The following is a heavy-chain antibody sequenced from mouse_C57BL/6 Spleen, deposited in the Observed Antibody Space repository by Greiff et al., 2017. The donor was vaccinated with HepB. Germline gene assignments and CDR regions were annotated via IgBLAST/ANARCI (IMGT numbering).Heavy chain of an antibody. CDR3: ARSYYGSSRGFAY. CDR2: IDPSDSYT. D-gene: IGHD1-1*01. CDR1: GYTFTSYW. V-gene: IGHV1-69*01. Sequence: QVQLQQPGAELVMPGASVKLSCKASGYTFTSYWMHWVKQRPGQGLEWIGEIDPSDSYTNYNQKFKGKSTLTVDKSSSTAYMQLSSLTSEDSAVYYCARSYYGSSRGFAYWGQGTLVTVSA. J-gene: IGHJ3*01.